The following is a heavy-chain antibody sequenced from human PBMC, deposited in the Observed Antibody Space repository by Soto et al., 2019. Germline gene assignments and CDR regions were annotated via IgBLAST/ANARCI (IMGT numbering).Heavy chain of an antibody. V-gene: IGHV4-31*03. J-gene: IGHJ6*02. Sequence: QVQLQESGPGLVKPSQTLSLTCTVSGGSISSGGYYWSWIRQHPGKGLEWIGYIYYSGSTYYNPSLKSRVTXXVXTXXNQFSRKLSSVTAADTAVYYCARAVRRGDYYGMDVWGQGTTVTVSS. CDR1: GGSISSGGYY. CDR2: IYYSGST. CDR3: ARAVRRGDYYGMDV. D-gene: IGHD4-4*01.